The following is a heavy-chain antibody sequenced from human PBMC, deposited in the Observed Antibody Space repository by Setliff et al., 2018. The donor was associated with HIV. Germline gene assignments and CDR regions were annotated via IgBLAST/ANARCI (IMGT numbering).Heavy chain of an antibody. J-gene: IGHJ6*03. Sequence: SETLSLTCTVSGGFIGTYYWSWIRQSPGKGLEWIGSVYYTGTTNYNPSLESRATMSVDTSKNQFSLRLMSLTAADTAIYYCARGRVTLNGVAAGHHYMDVWGKGTRSPSP. CDR3: ARGRVTLNGVAAGHHYMDV. V-gene: IGHV4-59*13. CDR2: VYYTGTT. CDR1: GGFIGTYY. D-gene: IGHD3-3*01.